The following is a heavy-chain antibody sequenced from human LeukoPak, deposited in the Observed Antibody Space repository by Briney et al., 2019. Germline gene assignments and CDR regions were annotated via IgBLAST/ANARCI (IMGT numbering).Heavy chain of an antibody. V-gene: IGHV4-59*01. J-gene: IGHJ4*02. CDR1: GGSLRSYY. CDR3: ARGTHSSSPIPLDY. D-gene: IGHD6-6*01. CDR2: IYYTGTT. Sequence: SETLSLTCTVSGGSLRSYYWSWIRQSPGKGLEWIGFIYYTGTTYYSPSLKSRVTITLDTSKNQFALNLTSVTTADTAVYYCARGTHSSSPIPLDYWGQGTLVTVSS.